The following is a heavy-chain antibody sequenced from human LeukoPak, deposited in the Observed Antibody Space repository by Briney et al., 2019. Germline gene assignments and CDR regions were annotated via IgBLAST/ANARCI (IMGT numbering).Heavy chain of an antibody. Sequence: ASVKVSCKSSGYIFTNHYMHWVRQAPGQGLEWMGLINPSGISTLYAEKFRGRIIMTRDMSTATNYMELSSLRSEDTAVYYCARDNSIADRGWWFDPWGQGTLVTVSS. CDR3: ARDNSIADRGWWFDP. J-gene: IGHJ5*02. CDR2: INPSGIST. V-gene: IGHV1-46*01. CDR1: GYIFTNHY. D-gene: IGHD4-23*01.